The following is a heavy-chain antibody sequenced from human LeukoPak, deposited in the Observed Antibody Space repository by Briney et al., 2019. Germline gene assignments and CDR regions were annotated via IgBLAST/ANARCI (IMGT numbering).Heavy chain of an antibody. J-gene: IGHJ6*02. D-gene: IGHD2-15*01. V-gene: IGHV3-15*01. Sequence: GGSLRLSCAASGFIFSSYWMTWVRQPPGKGLEWVGRIKSKTDGGTTDYAAPVKGRFTISRDDSKNTLYLQMNSLKTEDTAVYYCTTVDGQVVLNYYYYGMDVWGQGTTVTVSS. CDR2: IKSKTDGGTT. CDR1: GFIFSSYW. CDR3: TTVDGQVVLNYYYYGMDV.